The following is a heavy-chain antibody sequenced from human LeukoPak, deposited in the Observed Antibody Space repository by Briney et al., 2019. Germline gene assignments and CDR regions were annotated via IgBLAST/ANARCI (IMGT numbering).Heavy chain of an antibody. Sequence: PGGSLRLSCAASGFTFSSYWMTWVRQAPGKGLEWVSAISGSGGSTYYADSVKGRFTISRDNSKNTLYLQMNSLRAEDTAVYYCAKDLEAYGSGSYYFDYWGQGTLVTVSS. CDR3: AKDLEAYGSGSYYFDY. J-gene: IGHJ4*02. CDR1: GFTFSSYW. D-gene: IGHD3-10*01. V-gene: IGHV3-23*01. CDR2: ISGSGGST.